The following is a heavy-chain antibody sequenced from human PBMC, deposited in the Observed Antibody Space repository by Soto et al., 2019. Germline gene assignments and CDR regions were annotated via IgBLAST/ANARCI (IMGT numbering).Heavy chain of an antibody. V-gene: IGHV3-21*01. CDR2: ISSSSSYI. CDR1: GFTFSSYS. CDR3: ARGNPNYYYDSSGYWRAFDI. D-gene: IGHD3-22*01. J-gene: IGHJ3*02. Sequence: GGSLRLSCAASGFTFSSYSMNWVRQAPGKGLEWVSSISSSSSYIYYADSVKGRFTISRDNAKNSLYLQMNSLRAEDTAVYYCARGNPNYYYDSSGYWRAFDIWGQGTMVTVS.